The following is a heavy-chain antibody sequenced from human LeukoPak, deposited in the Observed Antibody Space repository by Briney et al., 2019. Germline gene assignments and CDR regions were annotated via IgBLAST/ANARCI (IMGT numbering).Heavy chain of an antibody. Sequence: GGSLRLSCAASGFTFSSYSMNWVHQAPGKGLEWVPSISSSSSYIYYADSVKGRFTISRDNAKNSLYLQMNSLRAEDTAVYYCARDSPRYSDWLYLFDYWGQGTLVTVSS. J-gene: IGHJ4*02. V-gene: IGHV3-21*01. CDR2: ISSSSSYI. CDR3: ARDSPRYSDWLYLFDY. D-gene: IGHD3-9*01. CDR1: GFTFSSYS.